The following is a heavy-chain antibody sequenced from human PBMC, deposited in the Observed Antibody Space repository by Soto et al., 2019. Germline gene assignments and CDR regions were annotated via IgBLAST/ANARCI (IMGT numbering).Heavy chain of an antibody. CDR2: IKSKTDGGTT. V-gene: IGHV3-15*01. Sequence: EVQLVESGGGLVKPGGSLRLSCAASGFTFSTAWMSWVRQAPGKGLEWVGRIKSKTDGGTTDYAAPVKGRFTISRDDSKHTLYLQMNSLKTEDTAVYYGTTILDRVAGTFVYWGQGTLVTVSS. CDR1: GFTFSTAW. CDR3: TTILDRVAGTFVY. J-gene: IGHJ4*02. D-gene: IGHD6-19*01.